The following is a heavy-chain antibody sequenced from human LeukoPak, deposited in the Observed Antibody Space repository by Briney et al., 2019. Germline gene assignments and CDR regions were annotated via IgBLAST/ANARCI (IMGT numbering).Heavy chain of an antibody. D-gene: IGHD6-13*01. CDR1: GGSFSGYY. CDR2: INHSGST. J-gene: IGHJ5*02. Sequence: PSETLSLTCAVYGGSFSGYYWSWIRQPPGKGLEWIGEINHSGSTNYNPSLKSRVTISVDTSKNQFSLKLSSVTAADTAVYYCARGVGSSWNNWFDPWGQGTLVTVPS. CDR3: ARGVGSSWNNWFDP. V-gene: IGHV4-34*01.